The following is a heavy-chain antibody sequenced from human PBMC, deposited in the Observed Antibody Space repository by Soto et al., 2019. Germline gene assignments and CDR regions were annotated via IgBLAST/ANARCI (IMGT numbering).Heavy chain of an antibody. CDR2: ISDSGGST. CDR3: AKVPAIPAAIDY. J-gene: IGHJ4*02. D-gene: IGHD2-2*01. V-gene: IGHV3-23*01. Sequence: EVQLLESGGGLVQPGGSLRLSCAASGFTFSSYAMTWVRQAPGKGLEWVSVISDSGGSTYYADSVKGRFTISRDNSENTLYLQMNSLRAEDTAVYYCAKVPAIPAAIDYWGQGTLVTVSS. CDR1: GFTFSSYA.